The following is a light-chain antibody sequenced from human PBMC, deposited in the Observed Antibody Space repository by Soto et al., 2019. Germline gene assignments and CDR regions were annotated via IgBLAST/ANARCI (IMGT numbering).Light chain of an antibody. Sequence: QSALTQPASVSASPGQSISISCTGTSNDVGAFDYVSWYQQHPGKAPKLIIFEVFNRPSGVSTRFSGSKSGSTASLTISGLQAEDEADYFCSSYTTNNAHAFGGGTQLTVL. CDR3: SSYTTNNAHA. V-gene: IGLV2-14*01. J-gene: IGLJ2*01. CDR1: SNDVGAFDY. CDR2: EVF.